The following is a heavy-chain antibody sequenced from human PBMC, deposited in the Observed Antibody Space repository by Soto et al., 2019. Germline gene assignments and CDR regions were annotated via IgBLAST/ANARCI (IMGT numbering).Heavy chain of an antibody. V-gene: IGHV3-23*01. J-gene: IGHJ3*02. CDR1: GFTFSTYS. Sequence: EVQLLESGGGLVQPGGSLRLSCAASGFTFSTYSMTWVRQAPGKGLEWVSTIRHSGHSTHYADSVRGRFAISRDNSKNTLFLQMNSLRAEDTAVYYCARVKAQILSSGWYGGDDIWGQGTMVTVSS. CDR2: IRHSGHST. CDR3: ARVKAQILSSGWYGGDDI. D-gene: IGHD6-19*01.